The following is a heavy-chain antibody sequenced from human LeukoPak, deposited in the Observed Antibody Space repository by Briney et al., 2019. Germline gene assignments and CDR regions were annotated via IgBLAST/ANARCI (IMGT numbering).Heavy chain of an antibody. J-gene: IGHJ5*02. V-gene: IGHV3-74*01. CDR3: AGEVVRDVSGVDYTWLDP. CDR2: INPDGSVT. Sequence: GGSLRLSCAACGFSFSDKWMHWVRQVPGKGLMWVARINPDGSVTSCADSVKGRFTISRDNSKSLVYLQMDSLRDEDTAVYYCAGEVVRDVSGVDYTWLDPWGQGTLVTVSS. D-gene: IGHD2-8*01. CDR1: GFSFSDKW.